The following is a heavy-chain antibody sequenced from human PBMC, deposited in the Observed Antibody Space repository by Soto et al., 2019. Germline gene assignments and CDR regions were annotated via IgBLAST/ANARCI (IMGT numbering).Heavy chain of an antibody. CDR2: VYSTGST. Sequence: SEPLSLTCSVSGDSITTNGYYWGWIRQPPGKGLQWIGNVYSTGSTFSHPSLTSRVFISVDTSKNKFSLRLTSVTAADTAVYYCARSHYTYGLLIDYWGPGIMVTVSS. D-gene: IGHD2-8*01. V-gene: IGHV4-39*01. CDR1: GDSITTNGYY. CDR3: ARSHYTYGLLIDY. J-gene: IGHJ4*02.